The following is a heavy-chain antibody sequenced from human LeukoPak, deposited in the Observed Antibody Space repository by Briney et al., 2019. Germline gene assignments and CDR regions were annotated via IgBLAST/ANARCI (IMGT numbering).Heavy chain of an antibody. J-gene: IGHJ4*02. CDR2: FSYSGST. CDR1: GVSISDYH. V-gene: IGHV4-59*01. CDR3: ARMYSGTSYYFDF. Sequence: SETLSLTCSVSGVSISDYHWIWIRQPPAKGLEWMGCFSYSGSTRYNPSLKSRVTMSVDTSKNQFSLRLISVAAADTAVYYCARMYSGTSYYFDFWGQGTLVTVSS. D-gene: IGHD1-26*01.